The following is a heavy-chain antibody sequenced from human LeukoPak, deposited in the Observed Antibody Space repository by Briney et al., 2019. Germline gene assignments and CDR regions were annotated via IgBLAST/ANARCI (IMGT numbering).Heavy chain of an antibody. V-gene: IGHV4-38-2*02. CDR1: GYSISSGYY. D-gene: IGHD3-10*01. J-gene: IGHJ5*02. CDR2: FYHSGST. Sequence: SETLSLTCAVSGYSISSGYYWGWIRQPPGKGLQWIGSFYHSGSTYYNPSLNSRVTISVDTSKNQFSLKLSSVTAADTAVYYCARDVDYGSGSYYKDSNWFDPWGQGTLVTVSS. CDR3: ARDVDYGSGSYYKDSNWFDP.